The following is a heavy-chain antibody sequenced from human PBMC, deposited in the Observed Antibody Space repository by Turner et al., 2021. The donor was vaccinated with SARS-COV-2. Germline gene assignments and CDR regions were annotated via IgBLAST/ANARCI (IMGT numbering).Heavy chain of an antibody. Sequence: QVQLQASGPGLVKPSETLSLTCTGSGGSISSYYWSWNRQPPVKGLEWIGYIHYSGSTNYNPSLKSRVTISVDTSKNQFSLKLGSVTAADTAVYYCARHGFSGWDGGGMDVWGQGTTVTVSS. V-gene: IGHV4-59*08. J-gene: IGHJ6*02. CDR3: ARHGFSGWDGGGMDV. CDR2: IHYSGST. D-gene: IGHD6-19*01. CDR1: GGSISSYY.